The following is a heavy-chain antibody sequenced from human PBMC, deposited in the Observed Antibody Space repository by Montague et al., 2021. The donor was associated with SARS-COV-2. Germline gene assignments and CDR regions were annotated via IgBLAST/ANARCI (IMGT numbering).Heavy chain of an antibody. J-gene: IGHJ2*01. D-gene: IGHD3-16*01. V-gene: IGHV3-23*01. Sequence: SLRLSCAASKFIFSSYTMTWVRQAPGKGLEWVASIFGSGVGTYYXXSLQGRFTISRDNSKNTLYLQMNSLGAEDTAVYFCAKSGGSGSLVYWYFDLWGRGTQVTVSS. CDR2: IFGSGVGT. CDR3: AKSGGSGSLVYWYFDL. CDR1: KFIFSSYT.